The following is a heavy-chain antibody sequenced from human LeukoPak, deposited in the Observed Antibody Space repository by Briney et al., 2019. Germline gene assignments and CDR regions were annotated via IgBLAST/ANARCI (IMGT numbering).Heavy chain of an antibody. CDR2: INSEGTST. D-gene: IGHD3-10*01. CDR1: GFTFSYYW. J-gene: IGHJ4*02. Sequence: GGSLRLSCAASGFTFSYYWMHWVRQAPGKGLVWVSRINSEGTSTSFADSVKGRFTVSRDNAKNTLYLQMNSLRAEDTAVYYCAKAGDTMVRGVIITGWGQGTLVTVSS. CDR3: AKAGDTMVRGVIITG. V-gene: IGHV3-74*01.